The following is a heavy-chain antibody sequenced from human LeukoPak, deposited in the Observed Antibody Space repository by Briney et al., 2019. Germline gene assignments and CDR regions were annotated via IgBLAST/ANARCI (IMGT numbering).Heavy chain of an antibody. CDR1: GGSIRSYY. D-gene: IGHD6-19*01. V-gene: IGHV4-59*01. CDR2: IYYSGST. Sequence: SETLSLTCSVSGGSIRSYYWSWIRQPPGKGLEWIGYIYYSGSTNYNPSLKSRVTISVETSKNQFSLKLSSVTAADTAVYYCARDPGGSGRRAFDYWGQGTLVTVSS. J-gene: IGHJ4*02. CDR3: ARDPGGSGRRAFDY.